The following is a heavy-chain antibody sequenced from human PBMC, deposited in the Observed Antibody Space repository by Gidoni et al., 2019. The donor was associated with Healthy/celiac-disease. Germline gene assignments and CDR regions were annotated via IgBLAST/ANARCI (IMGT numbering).Heavy chain of an antibody. Sequence: QVQLQESGPGLVKPSETLSLTCAVSGYSISSGYYWGWIRQPPGKGLEWIGSIYHSGSTYYNPSLKSRVTISVDTSKNQFSLKLSSVTAADTAVYYCARGEEVGATPFDYWGQGTLVTVSS. CDR3: ARGEEVGATPFDY. CDR2: IYHSGST. V-gene: IGHV4-38-2*01. CDR1: GYSISSGYY. D-gene: IGHD1-26*01. J-gene: IGHJ4*02.